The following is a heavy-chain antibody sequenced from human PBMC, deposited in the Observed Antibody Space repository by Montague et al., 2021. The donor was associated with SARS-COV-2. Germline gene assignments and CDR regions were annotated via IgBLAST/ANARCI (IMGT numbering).Heavy chain of an antibody. Sequence: SETLSLTCTVSGGSVTNNVDYWAWIRQPPGKGLEWIGSIYFTGNTYYNPSLKSRVSISVVTSKNHFTLRLSSVTAAETAVYYCARLKREFDISGSPSAFDFWGQGTKVTVSS. CDR3: ARLKREFDISGSPSAFDF. CDR2: IYFTGNT. V-gene: IGHV4-39*02. CDR1: GGSVTNNVDY. D-gene: IGHD3-22*01. J-gene: IGHJ3*01.